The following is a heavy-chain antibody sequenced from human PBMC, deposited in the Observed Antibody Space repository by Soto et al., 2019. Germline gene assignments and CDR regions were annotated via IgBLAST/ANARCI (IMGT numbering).Heavy chain of an antibody. V-gene: IGHV4-30-4*01. CDR2: INYSGST. CDR1: GGSISSGDYY. D-gene: IGHD2-15*01. CDR3: ARARKKIVVVVAATREDYYYGMDV. Sequence: SETLSLTCTVSGGSISSGDYYWSWIRQPPGKGLEWIGYINYSGSTYYNPSLKSRVTISVDTSKNQFSLKLSSVTAADTAVYYCARARKKIVVVVAATREDYYYGMDVWGQGTTVTVSS. J-gene: IGHJ6*02.